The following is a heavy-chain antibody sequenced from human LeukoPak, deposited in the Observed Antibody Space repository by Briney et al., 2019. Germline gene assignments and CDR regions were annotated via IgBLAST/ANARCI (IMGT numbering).Heavy chain of an antibody. D-gene: IGHD1-20*01. V-gene: IGHV4-61*02. CDR3: AVPRNWNDNAFDI. Sequence: SETLSLTCTVSGGSISSGSYYWSWIRQPAGKGLEWIGRIYTSGSTNYNPSLKSRVTISVDTSKNQFSLKLSSVTAADTAVYYCAVPRNWNDNAFDIWGQGTMVTVSS. CDR2: IYTSGST. J-gene: IGHJ3*02. CDR1: GGSISSGSYY.